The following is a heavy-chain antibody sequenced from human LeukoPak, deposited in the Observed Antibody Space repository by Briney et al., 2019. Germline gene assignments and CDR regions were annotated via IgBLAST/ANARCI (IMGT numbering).Heavy chain of an antibody. CDR3: ARGGAVAGIMDV. Sequence: GGSLRLSCAASRFTFSSYWMHWVRQAPGKGLVWVSRINSDGSSTTYADSVKGRFTIARDNAKNTLYLQMNSLRAEDTAVYYCARGGAVAGIMDVWGKGTTVTVSS. CDR1: RFTFSSYW. CDR2: INSDGSST. V-gene: IGHV3-74*01. J-gene: IGHJ6*04. D-gene: IGHD6-13*01.